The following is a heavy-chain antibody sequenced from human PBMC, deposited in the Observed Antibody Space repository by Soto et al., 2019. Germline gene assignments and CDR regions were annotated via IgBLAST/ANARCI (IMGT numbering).Heavy chain of an antibody. CDR3: ARDLYYYDSSGYAPYGMAV. CDR1: GYTFTSYG. Sequence: ASVKVSCKASGYTFTSYGISWVRQAPGQGLEWMGWISAYNGNTNYAQKLQGRVTMTTDTSTSTAYMELRGLRSDDTAVYYCARDLYYYDSSGYAPYGMAVWGQGTTVTVSS. CDR2: ISAYNGNT. D-gene: IGHD3-22*01. J-gene: IGHJ6*02. V-gene: IGHV1-18*01.